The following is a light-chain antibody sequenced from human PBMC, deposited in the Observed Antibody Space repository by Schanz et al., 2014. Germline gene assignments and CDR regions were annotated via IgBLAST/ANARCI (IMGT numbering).Light chain of an antibody. V-gene: IGLV2-14*03. CDR2: DVS. J-gene: IGLJ3*02. CDR1: SGDVGAYNY. CDR3: CSYAGGYLRV. Sequence: QSALTQPASVSGSPGQSITISCTGTSGDVGAYNYVSWYQHHPGKAPKLMIFDVSHRPSGVSNRFSGSKSGNTASLTISGLQGEDEADYYCCSYAGGYLRVFGGGTKLTVL.